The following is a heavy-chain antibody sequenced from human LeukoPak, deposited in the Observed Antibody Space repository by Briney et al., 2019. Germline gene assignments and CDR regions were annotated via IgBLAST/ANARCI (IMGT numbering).Heavy chain of an antibody. Sequence: GGSLSLSCAASGFTFSSYAMSWVRQAPGKGLEWVSAISGGGGSTYYADSVKGRFTISRDNSKNTLFLQVNSLRAEDTAVYYCASDYGSGSYRLYYFDYWGQGTLVTVSS. CDR1: GFTFSSYA. CDR3: ASDYGSGSYRLYYFDY. D-gene: IGHD3-10*01. CDR2: ISGGGGST. V-gene: IGHV3-23*01. J-gene: IGHJ4*02.